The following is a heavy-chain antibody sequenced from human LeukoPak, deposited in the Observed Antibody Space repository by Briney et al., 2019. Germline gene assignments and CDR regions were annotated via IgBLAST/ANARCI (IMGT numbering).Heavy chain of an antibody. Sequence: PGGSLRLSCAASGFTFSSYWMSWVRQAPGKGLEWVGFIRSKAYRGTTEYAASVKGRFTISRDDSASIAYLQMNSLKTEDTAVYYCARGPIQLWIHNAMDVWGQGTTVTVSS. D-gene: IGHD1-1*01. J-gene: IGHJ6*02. V-gene: IGHV3-49*04. CDR2: IRSKAYRGTT. CDR1: GFTFSSYW. CDR3: ARGPIQLWIHNAMDV.